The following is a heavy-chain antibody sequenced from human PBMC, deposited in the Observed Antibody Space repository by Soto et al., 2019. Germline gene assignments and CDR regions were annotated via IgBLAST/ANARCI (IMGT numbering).Heavy chain of an antibody. CDR3: ARDWRERSLDY. CDR1: GFTFSGYG. J-gene: IGHJ4*02. D-gene: IGHD1-1*01. CDR2: IWHDESYY. Sequence: QVQPVESGGGVVQPGRSVRLSCVASGFTFSGYGMHWVRQAPGKGLEWVAVIWHDESYYYYADSVKGRFTISRDIPKNTVYLQMDCLRPEDTAVYFCARDWRERSLDYWGQGTLVTVSS. V-gene: IGHV3-33*01.